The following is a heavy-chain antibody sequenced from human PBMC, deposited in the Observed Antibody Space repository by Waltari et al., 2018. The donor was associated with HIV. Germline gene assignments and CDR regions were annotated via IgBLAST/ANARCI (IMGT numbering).Heavy chain of an antibody. CDR2: INHSGST. J-gene: IGHJ4*02. CDR3: AREAVTTCGAFDY. Sequence: QVQLQQWGAGLLQPSETLSLTCAVYGGSFSGSSWSWIRQPPGKGLEWIGEINHSGSTNYNPSLKSRVTISVDTSKNQFSLKLSSVTAADTAVYYCAREAVTTCGAFDYWGQGTLVTVSS. CDR1: GGSFSGSS. D-gene: IGHD4-4*01. V-gene: IGHV4-34*01.